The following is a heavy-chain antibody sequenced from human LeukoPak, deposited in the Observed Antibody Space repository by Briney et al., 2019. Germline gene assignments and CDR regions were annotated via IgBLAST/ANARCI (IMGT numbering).Heavy chain of an antibody. CDR1: GLTVSSNY. D-gene: IGHD3-16*01. V-gene: IGHV3-53*01. CDR2: IYSGGST. J-gene: IGHJ4*02. CDR3: AREVMITFGGASLPDY. Sequence: TGGSLRLFCAASGLTVSSNYMSWARHARGEGLEWVSFIYSGGSTTYAASGKGRFPISRENSKKPLFFQMKSLRAEDIAYYYCAREVMITFGGASLPDYWGQGTLVTVSS.